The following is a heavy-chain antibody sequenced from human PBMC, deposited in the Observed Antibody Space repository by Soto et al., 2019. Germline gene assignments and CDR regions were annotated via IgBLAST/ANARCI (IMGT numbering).Heavy chain of an antibody. Sequence: ASVKVSCKASGYTFTNFGISWVRQAPGQGLEWMGWISAYNGNTNYAQKFQGRVTITRDTSASTAYMELSSLRSEDTAVYYCARGYTSPFDPWGQGTLVTVSS. V-gene: IGHV1-18*01. CDR2: ISAYNGNT. J-gene: IGHJ5*02. D-gene: IGHD1-26*01. CDR3: ARGYTSPFDP. CDR1: GYTFTNFG.